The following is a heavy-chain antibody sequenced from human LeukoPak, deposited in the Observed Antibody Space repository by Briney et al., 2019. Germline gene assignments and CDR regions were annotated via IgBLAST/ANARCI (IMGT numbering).Heavy chain of an antibody. CDR1: GFTFSSYG. CDR3: ARDRGAAGFDY. D-gene: IGHD6-13*01. V-gene: IGHV3-33*01. Sequence: GGSLRLSCAASGFTFSSYGMHWVRQAPGKGPEWVAVIWYDGSNKYYADSVKGRFTISRDNSKNSLYLQMNSLRAEDTAVYYCARDRGAAGFDYWGQGTLVTVSS. CDR2: IWYDGSNK. J-gene: IGHJ4*02.